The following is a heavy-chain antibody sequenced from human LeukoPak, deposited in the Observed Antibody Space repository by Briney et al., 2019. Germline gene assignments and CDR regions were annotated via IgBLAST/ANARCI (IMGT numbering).Heavy chain of an antibody. J-gene: IGHJ4*02. CDR2: VNWSGRNT. CDR3: VRGGEEVISARDYFDS. D-gene: IGHD2/OR15-2a*01. CDR1: GFTFNDHA. Sequence: PGGSLRLSCAASGFTFNDHAMNWVRQAPGKGLEWVSGVNWSGRNTQYADSVKGRFTIYRDNGKNSVYMKMNSLRAEDTALYYCVRGGEEVISARDYFDSWGRGTLVTVSS. V-gene: IGHV3-20*04.